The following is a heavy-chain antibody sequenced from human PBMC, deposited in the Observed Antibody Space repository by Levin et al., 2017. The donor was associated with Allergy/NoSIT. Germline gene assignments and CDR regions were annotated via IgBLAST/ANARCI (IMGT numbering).Heavy chain of an antibody. CDR1: GYTLTKLS. D-gene: IGHD1-26*01. V-gene: IGHV1-24*01. J-gene: IGHJ2*01. Sequence: ASVKVSCKVSGYTLTKLSMHWVRQAPGKGLEWMGGFDPEDGVTVYAQKFQGRVAMTEDTSTDTAYMELSSLRSEDTALYYCATPGLVGGRYWYFGLWGRGTLVTVFS. CDR3: ATPGLVGGRYWYFGL. CDR2: FDPEDGVT.